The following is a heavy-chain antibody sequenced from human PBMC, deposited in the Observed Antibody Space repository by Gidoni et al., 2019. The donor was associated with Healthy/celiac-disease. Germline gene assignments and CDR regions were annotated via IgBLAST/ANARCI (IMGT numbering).Heavy chain of an antibody. V-gene: IGHV1-69*01. Sequence: QVQLVQSGAEVKKPGSSVKVSCKASGGTFSSYAISWVRQAPGQGLEWMGGIIPIFGTANYAQKFQGRVTITADESTSTAYMELSSLRSEDTAVYYCAREGSYYGSGSYDVPNWFDPWGQGTLVTVSS. CDR1: GGTFSSYA. D-gene: IGHD3-10*01. CDR3: AREGSYYGSGSYDVPNWFDP. CDR2: IIPIFGTA. J-gene: IGHJ5*02.